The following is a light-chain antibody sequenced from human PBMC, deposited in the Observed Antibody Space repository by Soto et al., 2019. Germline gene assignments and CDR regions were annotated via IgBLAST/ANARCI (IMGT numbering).Light chain of an antibody. CDR3: SSYTSSSTVV. CDR1: SSNIGAAYD. V-gene: IGLV1-40*01. J-gene: IGLJ2*01. CDR2: ANT. Sequence: QSVLTQPPSVSGAPGQRVTISCTGSSSNIGAAYDVHWYQQLPGTAPKLLIYANTNRPSGVPGRFSGSKSGNTASLTISGLQAEDEADYYCSSYTSSSTVVFGGGTKLTVL.